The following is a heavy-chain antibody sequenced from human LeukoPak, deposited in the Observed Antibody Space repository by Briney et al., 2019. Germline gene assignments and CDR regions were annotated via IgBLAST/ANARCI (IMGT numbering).Heavy chain of an antibody. J-gene: IGHJ4*02. CDR2: IYYTGST. D-gene: IGHD3-9*01. CDR3: VRRVRYFGQNDY. V-gene: IGHV4-59*08. Sequence: PSETLSLTCTVSGASMSDYYWSWIRQPPGKGLEWIGYIYYTGSTNYNPSLKSRVTMSVDTSKNQISLKLSSVTAADSAVYYCVRRVRYFGQNDYWGPGTLVTVSS. CDR1: GASMSDYY.